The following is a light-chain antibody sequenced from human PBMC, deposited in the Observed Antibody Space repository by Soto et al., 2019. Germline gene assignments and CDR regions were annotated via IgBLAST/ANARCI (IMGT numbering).Light chain of an antibody. V-gene: IGLV2-14*01. J-gene: IGLJ3*02. Sequence: QSALTQPASVSGSPGQSITISCTGTNSDIGGYNYVSWYQQHPGKAPKLIIYEVINRPSGVSNRFSGSKSGSTASLTISGLQAEDVADYYCSSYTSSTTPVFGGGTQLTVL. CDR1: NSDIGGYNY. CDR2: EVI. CDR3: SSYTSSTTPV.